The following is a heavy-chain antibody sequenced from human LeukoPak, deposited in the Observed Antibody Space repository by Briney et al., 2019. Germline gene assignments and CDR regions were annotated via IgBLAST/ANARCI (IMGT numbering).Heavy chain of an antibody. D-gene: IGHD1-26*01. CDR1: GFTVSSNY. V-gene: IGHV3-66*02. J-gene: IGHJ4*02. Sequence: GGSLRLSCAASGFTVSSNYMSWVRQAPGKGLEWVSVIYSGGSTYYADSAKGRFTIPRDNSKNTLYLQMNSLRAEDTAVYYCAREYSGSSYYFDYWGQGTLVTVSS. CDR3: AREYSGSSYYFDY. CDR2: IYSGGST.